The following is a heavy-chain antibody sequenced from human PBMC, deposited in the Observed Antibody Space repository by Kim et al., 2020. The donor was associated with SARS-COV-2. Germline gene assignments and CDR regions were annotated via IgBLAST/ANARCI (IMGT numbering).Heavy chain of an antibody. CDR1: GYNFPGYY. J-gene: IGHJ4*02. CDR2: INPNSGGT. CDR3: AREDRYNSSSLDY. D-gene: IGHD6-6*01. V-gene: IGHV1-2*02. Sequence: ASVKVSCKTSGYNFPGYYIHWVRQAPGQGLEWMGWINPNSGGTKYAQKFQGRVTMTTDTSISTAYMELSRLRSDDTALYYCAREDRYNSSSLDYWGQGTLFTVSS.